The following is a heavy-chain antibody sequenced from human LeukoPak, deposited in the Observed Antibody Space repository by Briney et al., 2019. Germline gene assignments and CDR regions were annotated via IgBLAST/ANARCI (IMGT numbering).Heavy chain of an antibody. CDR3: ARDKPRGSYDGSIFDS. CDR2: ISYDGGEI. J-gene: IGHJ4*02. CDR1: GFTFSSYW. Sequence: GGSLRLSCEVSGFTFSSYWMSWVRQAPGKGLEWVAIISYDGGEIYYVDSVKGRFTLSRNNAKSSVYLQMNSLRAEDAAVYYCARDKPRGSYDGSIFDSGGQGTLVTVSS. V-gene: IGHV3-7*01. D-gene: IGHD3-16*01.